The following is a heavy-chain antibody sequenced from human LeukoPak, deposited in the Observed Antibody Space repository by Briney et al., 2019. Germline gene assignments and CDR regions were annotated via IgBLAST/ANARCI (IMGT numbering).Heavy chain of an antibody. Sequence: ASVKVSCKASGGTFSSYAISWVRQAPGQGLEWMGGIIPIFGTANYAQKFQGRVTITADESTSTAYMELSSLRSEDTAVYYCARSREHYLSYFDYWGQGTLVTVSS. D-gene: IGHD1-26*01. CDR1: GGTFSSYA. J-gene: IGHJ4*02. CDR2: IIPIFGTA. V-gene: IGHV1-69*13. CDR3: ARSREHYLSYFDY.